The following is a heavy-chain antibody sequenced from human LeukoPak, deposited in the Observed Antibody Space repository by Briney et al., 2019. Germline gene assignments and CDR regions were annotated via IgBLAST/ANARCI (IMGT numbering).Heavy chain of an antibody. CDR2: ISSSGSTI. Sequence: GGSLRLSCVASGFTFSSYEMNWVRQAPGKGLEWVSYISSSGSTIYYADSVKGRFTISRDNAKNSLYLQMNSLRAEGTAIYYCVRGVLESYYDFWSGSNGGAFDIWGQGTMVTVSS. CDR1: GFTFSSYE. V-gene: IGHV3-48*03. D-gene: IGHD3-3*01. CDR3: VRGVLESYYDFWSGSNGGAFDI. J-gene: IGHJ3*02.